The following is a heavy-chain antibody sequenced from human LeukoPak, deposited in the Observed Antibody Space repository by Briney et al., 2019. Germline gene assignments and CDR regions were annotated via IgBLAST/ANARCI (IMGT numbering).Heavy chain of an antibody. D-gene: IGHD6-6*01. CDR3: ARIGYRSSSFDY. J-gene: IGHJ4*02. CDR1: GFTFSNRR. V-gene: IGHV3-48*04. Sequence: GGSLRLSCAASGFTFSNRRMNWVRQAPGKGLEWLSFISTSATTMYYADSVKGRFIISRDNAKNSLYLQMNSLRAEDTAVYYCARIGYRSSSFDYWGQGTLVTVSS. CDR2: ISTSATTM.